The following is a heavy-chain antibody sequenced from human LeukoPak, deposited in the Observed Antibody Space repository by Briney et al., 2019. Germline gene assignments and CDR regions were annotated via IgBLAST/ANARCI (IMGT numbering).Heavy chain of an antibody. CDR2: MNPSSGNT. CDR3: ARASGTNFYYYYAMDV. D-gene: IGHD5-12*01. CDR1: GYSFNNYD. Sequence: ASVRVSRKASGYSFNNYDITWVRQATGQGLEWLGWMNPSSGNTGSAQKFQGRVSMTRNTSINTAYMELTSLRPDDTAFYYCARASGTNFYYYYAMDVWGQGTTVTVSS. J-gene: IGHJ6*02. V-gene: IGHV1-8*01.